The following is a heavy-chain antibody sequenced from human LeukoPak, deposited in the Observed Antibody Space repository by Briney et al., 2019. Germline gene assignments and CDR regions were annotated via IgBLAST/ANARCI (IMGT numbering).Heavy chain of an antibody. V-gene: IGHV1-24*01. J-gene: IGHJ5*02. Sequence: ASVKVSCTVSGYTLTELSMHWVRQAPGKGLEWMGGFDPEDGETIYAQKFQGRVTMTEDTSTDTAYMELSSLRSEDTAVYYCATDAGGRNWFDPWGQGTLVTVSS. D-gene: IGHD2-15*01. CDR1: GYTLTELS. CDR2: FDPEDGET. CDR3: ATDAGGRNWFDP.